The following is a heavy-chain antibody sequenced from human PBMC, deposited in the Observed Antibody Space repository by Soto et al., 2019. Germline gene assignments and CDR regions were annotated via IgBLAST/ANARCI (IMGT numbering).Heavy chain of an antibody. CDR1: GFSFGSSW. Sequence: EVQLVESGGDLVQPGGSLRLSCAASGFSFGSSWMTWVRQAPGKGLEWVANIKKDGSKINYLDSVRGRFTVSRDNAKTSLYREMNSLCAEDTALYYCARAVSPRSSSLHLDAFDIWCQGTMVTVSS. V-gene: IGHV3-7*05. CDR2: IKKDGSKI. CDR3: ARAVSPRSSSLHLDAFDI. D-gene: IGHD6-13*01. J-gene: IGHJ3*02.